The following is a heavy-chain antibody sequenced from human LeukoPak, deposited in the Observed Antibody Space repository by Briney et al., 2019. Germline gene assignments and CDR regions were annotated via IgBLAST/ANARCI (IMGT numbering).Heavy chain of an antibody. CDR3: ARDFPDIAAAGTLGSNYYYYYMDV. D-gene: IGHD6-13*01. CDR2: IKQDGTEK. Sequence: GGSLRLSCAASGFTFTTYWMSWVRRAPGKGLEWVANIKQDGTEKYYVDSVKGRFTISRDNVKNSLYLQMNSLRAEDTAVYYCARDFPDIAAAGTLGSNYYYYYMDVWGKGTTVTVSS. V-gene: IGHV3-7*01. CDR1: GFTFTTYW. J-gene: IGHJ6*03.